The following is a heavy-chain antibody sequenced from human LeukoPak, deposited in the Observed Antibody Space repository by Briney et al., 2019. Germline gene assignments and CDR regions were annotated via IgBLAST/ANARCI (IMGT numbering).Heavy chain of an antibody. CDR2: IKQDGSEK. J-gene: IGHJ4*02. V-gene: IGHV3-7*01. CDR3: ARAWGLYYYDSSGPYYFDY. Sequence: PVGSLRLSCAASGFTFSSYWMSWVRQAPGKGLGWVAHIKQDGSEKYYVDSVKGRFTISRDNAKNSLYLQMNSLRAEDTAVYYCARAWGLYYYDSSGPYYFDYWGQGTLVTVSS. CDR1: GFTFSSYW. D-gene: IGHD3-22*01.